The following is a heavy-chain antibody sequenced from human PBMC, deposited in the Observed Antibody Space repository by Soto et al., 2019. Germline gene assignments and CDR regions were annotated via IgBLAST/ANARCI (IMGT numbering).Heavy chain of an antibody. Sequence: SETLSLTCRVSGASVSSETHFWTWIRQPPGKGLEWIGYVYRTGITNSNPALTSRVTVSADRSKNQFSLTLRSVTAADAAVYYCVREDMSGTYYFDYWGPGIQVTVPS. V-gene: IGHV4-61*01. D-gene: IGHD1-26*01. CDR3: VREDMSGTYYFDY. CDR1: GASVSSETHF. J-gene: IGHJ4*02. CDR2: VYRTGIT.